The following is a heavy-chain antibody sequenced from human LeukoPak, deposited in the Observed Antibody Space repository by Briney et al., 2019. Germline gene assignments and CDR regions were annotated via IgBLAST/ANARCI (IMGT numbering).Heavy chain of an antibody. CDR1: GGSISSYY. CDR2: IYYSGST. Sequence: SETLSLTCTVSGGSISSYYWSWIRQPPGKGLEWIGYIYYSGSTNYNPSLKSRVTISVDTSKNQFSLKLSSVTAADTAVYYCARAKSSSWYYWFDPWGQGTLVTVSS. D-gene: IGHD6-13*01. CDR3: ARAKSSSWYYWFDP. V-gene: IGHV4-59*01. J-gene: IGHJ5*02.